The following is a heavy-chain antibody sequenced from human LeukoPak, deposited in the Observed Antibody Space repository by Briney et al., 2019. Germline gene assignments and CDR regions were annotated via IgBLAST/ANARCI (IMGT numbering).Heavy chain of an antibody. CDR3: ARASGYCSSTSCQWDAFDI. V-gene: IGHV1-2*02. J-gene: IGHJ3*02. CDR1: GYTFTSYY. CDR2: INPNSGGT. Sequence: ASVKVSCKASGYTFTSYYMHWVRQAPGQGLEWMGWINPNSGGTNYAQKFQGRVTMTRDTSISTAYMELSRLRSDDTAVYYCARASGYCSSTSCQWDAFDIWGQGTMVTVSS. D-gene: IGHD2-2*01.